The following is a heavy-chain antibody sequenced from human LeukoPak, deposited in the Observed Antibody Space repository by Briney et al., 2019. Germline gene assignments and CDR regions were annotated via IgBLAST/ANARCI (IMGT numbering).Heavy chain of an antibody. CDR3: ARAHADDWFET. Sequence: PSQTLSLTCAVSGGTISSGGYAWSWIRQPPGRGLEWIGYIYHSGSTYYNSSLKSRVTISVDRSKNQFSLKLSSVTAADTAVYYCARAHADDWFETWGQGTLVTVSS. CDR2: IYHSGST. J-gene: IGHJ5*02. D-gene: IGHD2-8*01. V-gene: IGHV4-30-2*01. CDR1: GGTISSGGYA.